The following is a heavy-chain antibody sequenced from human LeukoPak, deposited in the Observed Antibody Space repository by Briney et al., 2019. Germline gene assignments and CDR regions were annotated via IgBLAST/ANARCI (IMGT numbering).Heavy chain of an antibody. Sequence: ASVTVSCTVSGYTLTELSMHWVRQAPKNGLECMGGFDPADGETIYARKFQGRVTMTEDTSTDTAYMELSSLRSEDTAAYYCATDRGYSSSWYSRGYFDYWGQGTLVTVSS. J-gene: IGHJ4*02. CDR2: FDPADGET. D-gene: IGHD6-13*01. CDR1: GYTLTELS. CDR3: ATDRGYSSSWYSRGYFDY. V-gene: IGHV1-24*01.